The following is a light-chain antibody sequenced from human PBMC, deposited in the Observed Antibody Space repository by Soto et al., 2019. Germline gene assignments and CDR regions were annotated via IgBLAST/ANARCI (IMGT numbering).Light chain of an antibody. CDR2: GAS. CDR1: QSVSSNY. CDR3: QHYGSSLSIT. V-gene: IGKV3-20*01. J-gene: IGKJ5*01. Sequence: ETVLTQSPGTLSLSPGERATLSCRARQSVSSNYLARYQQKPGQAPRLLIYGASSRATVIPDRFSGSGSGTDFTLTISRLEPEDFAVYYCQHYGSSLSITFGQGTRLEIK.